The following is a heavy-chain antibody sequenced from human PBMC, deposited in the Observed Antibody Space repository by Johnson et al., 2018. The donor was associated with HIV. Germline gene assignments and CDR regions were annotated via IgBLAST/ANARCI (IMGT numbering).Heavy chain of an antibody. CDR3: ARDRFGDSDAFDI. CDR1: GFTFSDYY. D-gene: IGHD4-17*01. V-gene: IGHV3-7*01. J-gene: IGHJ3*02. CDR2: IKQDGSEK. Sequence: VQLVESGGCLVQPGGSLRLSCAPSGFTFSDYYMSWVRQAPGKGLEWVANIKQDGSEKYYVDSVKGRFTISRDNAKNSLYLQMNSLRAEETAVYYCARDRFGDSDAFDIWGQGTMVTVSS.